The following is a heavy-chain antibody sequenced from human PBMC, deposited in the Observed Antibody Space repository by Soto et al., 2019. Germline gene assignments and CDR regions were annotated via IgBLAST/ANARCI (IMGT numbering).Heavy chain of an antibody. CDR1: GYTFTSYA. J-gene: IGHJ4*02. V-gene: IGHV1-3*01. CDR2: INAGNGNT. CDR3: ARGPNPYYCDY. Sequence: QVQLVQSGAEVKKPVASVKVSCKASGYTFTSYAMHWVRQAPGQRLEWMGWINAGNGNTKYSQKFQGRVTITRDTSASTAYMELSSLRSEDTAVYYCARGPNPYYCDYWGQGTLVTVSS.